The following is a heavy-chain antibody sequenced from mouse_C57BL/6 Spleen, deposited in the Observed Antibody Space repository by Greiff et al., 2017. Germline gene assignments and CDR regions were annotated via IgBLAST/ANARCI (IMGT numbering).Heavy chain of an antibody. D-gene: IGHD4-1*01. CDR3: ARGNWDDGFDY. Sequence: QVQLQQSGPELVKPGASVKISCKASGYAFSSSWMNWVKQRPGKGLEWIGRIYPGDGDTNYNGKFKGKATLTADKSSSTAYMQLSSLTSEDSAVYFCARGNWDDGFDYWGQGTTLTVSS. J-gene: IGHJ2*01. V-gene: IGHV1-82*01. CDR2: IYPGDGDT. CDR1: GYAFSSSW.